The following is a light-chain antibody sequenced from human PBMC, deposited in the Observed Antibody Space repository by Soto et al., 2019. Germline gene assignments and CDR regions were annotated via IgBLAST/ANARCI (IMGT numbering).Light chain of an antibody. V-gene: IGKV3-15*01. Sequence: EIVMTQSPATLSVSPGEGVTLSCRASQSVNSKLAWYQQKPGQAPRVLIYDVSRRATGIPARFSGSGSGTEFTLTISSLQSEDFAVYWWQQYDTWPPTFGQGAKVEVE. CDR3: QQYDTWPPT. J-gene: IGKJ1*01. CDR2: DVS. CDR1: QSVNSK.